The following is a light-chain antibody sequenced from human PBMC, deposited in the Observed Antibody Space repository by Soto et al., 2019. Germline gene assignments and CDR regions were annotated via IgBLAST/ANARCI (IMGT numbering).Light chain of an antibody. CDR3: AAWDDSLNGYV. J-gene: IGLJ1*01. CDR2: SDN. CDR1: SPNIGSNT. V-gene: IGLV1-44*01. Sequence: QLVLTQPPSASGAPGQRVPISCSGSSPNIGSNTVSWYQQFPGTAPKLLIYSDNQRPSGVPDRFSGSKSGTSASLAISGLQSEDEADYYCAAWDDSLNGYVLGTGTKLTVL.